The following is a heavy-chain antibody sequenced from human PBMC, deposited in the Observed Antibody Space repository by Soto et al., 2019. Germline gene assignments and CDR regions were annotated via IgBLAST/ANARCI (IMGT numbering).Heavy chain of an antibody. CDR1: GGSVTISNW. CDR2: IHHSGST. V-gene: IGHV4-4*02. J-gene: IGHJ6*03. CDR3: ARGGYYFYMDV. D-gene: IGHD1-26*01. Sequence: QVQLQESGPGLVKPSGTLSLTCAVSGGSVTISNWWSWVRQTPGKGLEWIGQIHHSGSTNYNPSLASRVTISVDKSKNQFSLEMKSVTAADTAVYYGARGGYYFYMDVWGKGTTVTVSS.